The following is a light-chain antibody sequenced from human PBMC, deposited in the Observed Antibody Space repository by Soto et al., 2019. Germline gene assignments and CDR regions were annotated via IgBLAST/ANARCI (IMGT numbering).Light chain of an antibody. CDR3: QQHNNWPRT. CDR1: ESVSSD. V-gene: IGKV3-15*01. J-gene: IGKJ1*01. CDR2: GAS. Sequence: EIVMTQSPATLSVSPGERATLSCRASESVSSDIAWYQQKPGQAPRLLIYGASTRATGIPDNFSGSGSGTEFTLTISSLASEDSAVYYCQQHNNWPRTFGQGTKVDIK.